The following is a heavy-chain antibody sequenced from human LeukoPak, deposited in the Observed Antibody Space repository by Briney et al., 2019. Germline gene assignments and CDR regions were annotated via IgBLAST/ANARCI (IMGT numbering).Heavy chain of an antibody. CDR2: VYTSGIT. CDR1: GVSICRFY. CDR3: PRNDLDW. J-gene: IGHJ4*02. V-gene: IGHV4-4*07. Sequence: TSETLSLTCTVSGVSICRFYWSWVRQPAGKGLVWSGRVYTSGITNYNPSLKSRLTLPLDTSKNQFSLNLRSVTAADTAMYYLPRNDLDWWGRGTLVTVSS. D-gene: IGHD3-9*01.